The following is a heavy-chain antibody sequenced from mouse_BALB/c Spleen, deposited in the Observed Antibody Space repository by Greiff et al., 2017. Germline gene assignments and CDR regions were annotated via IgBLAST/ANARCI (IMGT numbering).Heavy chain of an antibody. J-gene: IGHJ4*01. CDR1: GYTFTSYN. CDR2: IYPGNGDT. CDR3: ARGYDYGAMDY. V-gene: IGHV1-12*01. D-gene: IGHD2-10*02. Sequence: QVQLQQPGAELVKPGASVKMSCKASGYTFTSYNMHWVKQTPGQGLEWIGAIYPGNGDTSYNQKFKGKATLTADKSSSTAYMQLNSLTSEDSAVYYCARGYDYGAMDYWGQGTSVTVSS.